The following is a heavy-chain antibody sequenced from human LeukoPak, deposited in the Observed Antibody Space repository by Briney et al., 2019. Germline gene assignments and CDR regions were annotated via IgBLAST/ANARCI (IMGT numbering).Heavy chain of an antibody. CDR2: IYEGGST. D-gene: IGHD3-10*01. Sequence: SETLSLTCSVSGGSVSVGISYGSWVRQPAGKGRGWVGFIYEGGSTNYNPSLKSRVTISVDTSKHQFSLKLSSVTAADTAVYYCARVGTYGSGSYLPWLDYWRQGTLVTVSS. V-gene: IGHV4-61*01. CDR3: ARVGTYGSGSYLPWLDY. J-gene: IGHJ4*02. CDR1: GGSVSVGISY.